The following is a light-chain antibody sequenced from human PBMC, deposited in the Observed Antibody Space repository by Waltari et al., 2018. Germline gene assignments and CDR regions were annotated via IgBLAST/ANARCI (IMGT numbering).Light chain of an antibody. CDR2: RNN. CDR1: TSDIGSHY. J-gene: IGLJ3*02. CDR3: AAWDDNLRLWV. Sequence: QSVLTQPPSASGSPWQRVTIPGSGSTSDIGSHYVSRFQQIPGTAPKLLIYRNNRRPSGVPDRFSGSKSGTSASLAISGLRSEDETDYYCAAWDDNLRLWVFGGGTMLTVL. V-gene: IGLV1-47*01.